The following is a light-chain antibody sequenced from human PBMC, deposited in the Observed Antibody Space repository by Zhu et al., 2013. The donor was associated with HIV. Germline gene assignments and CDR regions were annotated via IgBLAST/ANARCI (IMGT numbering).Light chain of an antibody. CDR2: GAS. J-gene: IGKJ1*01. Sequence: EVAMTQSPATLSASPGERATLSCTASQSVGSKVAWYQQRPGQAPRLLMYGASVRATGMPARFSGSGSGTNFTLTISSLQAEDFAVYYCQQYNDWPPRTFGQGTKVEIK. CDR1: QSVGSK. V-gene: IGKV3-15*01. CDR3: QQYNDWPPRT.